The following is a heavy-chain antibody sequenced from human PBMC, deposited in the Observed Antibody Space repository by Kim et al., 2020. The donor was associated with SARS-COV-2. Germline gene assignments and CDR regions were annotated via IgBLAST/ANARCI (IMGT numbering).Heavy chain of an antibody. V-gene: IGHV3-23*05. Sequence: SAVYADSVKGRFTISRDNSRNTISLQMNSLRVADSAVYHCAKGRGYYFEYWGQGTLVTVSS. CDR2: SA. J-gene: IGHJ4*02. CDR3: AKGRGYYFEY.